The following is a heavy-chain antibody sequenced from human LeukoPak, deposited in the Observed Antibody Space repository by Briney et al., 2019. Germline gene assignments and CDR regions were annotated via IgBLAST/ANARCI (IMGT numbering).Heavy chain of an antibody. CDR2: INSDESRT. V-gene: IGHV3-74*01. J-gene: IGHJ4*02. Sequence: PGGSLRLSCVASGFNFRDYYMGWIRQAPGKGLVWVSRINSDESRTNYADSVKGRFTISRDNAKNTLYLHMNSLRAEDTAVYYCTANFNYWGQGTLVTVSS. CDR1: GFNFRDYY. CDR3: TANFNY.